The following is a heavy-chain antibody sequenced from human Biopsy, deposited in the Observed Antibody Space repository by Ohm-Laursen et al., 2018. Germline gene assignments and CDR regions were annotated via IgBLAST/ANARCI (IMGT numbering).Heavy chain of an antibody. CDR1: TGTFDSYG. Sequence: SVRVSCKTSTGTFDSYGVTWVRQAPGQGLEWMGRIIPILRTTAYAPKFQGRVTFTADKSSSTAYLELSSLTSEDTAMFYCAREAIGYQLPCDDWGQGTLVTVSS. J-gene: IGHJ4*02. V-gene: IGHV1-69*04. D-gene: IGHD2-15*01. CDR2: IIPILRTT. CDR3: AREAIGYQLPCDD.